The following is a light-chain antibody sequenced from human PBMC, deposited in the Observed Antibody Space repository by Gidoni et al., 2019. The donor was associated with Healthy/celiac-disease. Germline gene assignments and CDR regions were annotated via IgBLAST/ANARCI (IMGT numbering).Light chain of an antibody. CDR3: QACDSSTVV. Sequence: SYELTHPPSLSVSPGQTASITCSGDNLGDKYACWYQKKPGQSPVLVIYQDSKRPSGIPERFSGSNSGNTATLTISGTQAMDEADYYCQACDSSTVVFGGGTKLTVL. J-gene: IGLJ2*01. V-gene: IGLV3-1*01. CDR2: QDS. CDR1: NLGDKY.